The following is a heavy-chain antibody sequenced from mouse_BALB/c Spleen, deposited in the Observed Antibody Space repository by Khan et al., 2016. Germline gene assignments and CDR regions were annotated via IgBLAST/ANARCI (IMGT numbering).Heavy chain of an antibody. J-gene: IGHJ2*01. V-gene: IGHV4-1*02. CDR3: TRLYYDGCSDY. CDR1: GFDFSRYW. Sequence: EVKLLESGGGLVQPGGSLKLSCAASGFDFSRYWMSWVRQAPGKGLEWIGEINPDSSTINYPPSLKDKFIISRDNANNTLYLQMSKVTAEDTALYDCTRLYYDGCSDYWGQGTTLTVSS. D-gene: IGHD1-1*01. CDR2: INPDSSTI.